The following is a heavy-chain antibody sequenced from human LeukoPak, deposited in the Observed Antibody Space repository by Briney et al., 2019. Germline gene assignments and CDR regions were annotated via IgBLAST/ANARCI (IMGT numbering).Heavy chain of an antibody. CDR1: GYTFTGYY. J-gene: IGHJ4*02. CDR2: INPNSGGT. V-gene: IGHV1-2*02. CDR3: ARLSFHSGSYYLASFDY. Sequence: ASVKVSCKASGYTFTGYYMHWVRQAPGQGLEWMGWINPNSGGTNYAQKFQGRVTMTRDTSISTAYMELSRLRSDDTAVYYCARLSFHSGSYYLASFDYRGQGTLVTVSS. D-gene: IGHD1-26*01.